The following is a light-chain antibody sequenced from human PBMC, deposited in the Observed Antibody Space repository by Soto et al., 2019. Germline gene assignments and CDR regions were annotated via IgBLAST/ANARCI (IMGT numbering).Light chain of an antibody. CDR1: SSDVGGYNY. J-gene: IGLJ1*01. CDR2: DLN. V-gene: IGLV2-11*01. Sequence: QSALTQPRSVSGSPGQSVTISCTGTSSDVGGYNYVSWFQYHPKKAPKVLIYDLNRRPSGVPDRFSGSKSGNTASLTISGLQAEDEADYYCYSYAGNSYVFGTGTKLTVL. CDR3: YSYAGNSYV.